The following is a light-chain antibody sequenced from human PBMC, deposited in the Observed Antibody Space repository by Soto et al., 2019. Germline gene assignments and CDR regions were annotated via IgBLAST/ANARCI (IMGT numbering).Light chain of an antibody. V-gene: IGLV2-8*01. CDR3: SAYACRNNLGI. CDR2: EVR. Sequence: QSVLTQPPSASGSPGQSVTISCTGTSSDVGGYNYVSWYQQHPGKAPKIIIYEVRQRPSGVTARFSGSKSGHAASLTVSGLQLEDEADYYGSAYACRNNLGIFGGGTKLTVL. J-gene: IGLJ2*01. CDR1: SSDVGGYNY.